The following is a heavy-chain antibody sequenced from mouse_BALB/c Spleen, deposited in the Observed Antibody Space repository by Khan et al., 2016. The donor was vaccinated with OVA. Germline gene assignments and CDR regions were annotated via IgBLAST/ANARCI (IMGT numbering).Heavy chain of an antibody. CDR3: ARGRNYYGSWCAY. V-gene: IGHV9-1*02. J-gene: IGHJ3*01. Sequence: QIQLVQSGPELKKPGETVKISCKASGYTFTNFGMNWVKQAPGKALKWMGWINTSTGEPTYADDFTGRFAFSLETSASTAYLLIHNPKNEDMATYFCARGRNYYGSWCAYWGQGTLVTVSA. CDR1: GYTFTNFG. CDR2: INTSTGEP. D-gene: IGHD1-1*01.